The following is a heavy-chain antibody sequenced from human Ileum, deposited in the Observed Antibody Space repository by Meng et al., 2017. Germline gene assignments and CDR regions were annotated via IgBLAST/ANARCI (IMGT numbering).Heavy chain of an antibody. Sequence: VQCWGCGGGLVQPGGSLGLSCAASGFTFSSYSMIGVRQAPGKGLEWVSSISGSGDNTPYVASVKGRFTISRDNAKNSLYLQMNSLRAEDTAVYYCATLSYSSLGYWGQGTLVTVSS. V-gene: IGHV3-23*01. CDR3: ATLSYSSLGY. D-gene: IGHD1-26*01. J-gene: IGHJ4*02. CDR1: GFTFSSYS. CDR2: ISGSGDNT.